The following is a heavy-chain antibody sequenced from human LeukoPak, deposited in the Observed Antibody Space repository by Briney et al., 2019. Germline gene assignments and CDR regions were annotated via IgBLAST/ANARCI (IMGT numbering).Heavy chain of an antibody. Sequence: GGSLRLSCAASGFTLSSYWMSWARQAPGKGLEWVSSISTSSSYIYYADSLKGRFTISRDNAKNSLYLQMNSLRAEDTAVYYCARDDGSYSRSPGFDYWGQGTLVTVSS. CDR2: ISTSSSYI. CDR3: ARDDGSYSRSPGFDY. V-gene: IGHV3-21*01. J-gene: IGHJ4*02. CDR1: GFTLSSYW. D-gene: IGHD1-26*01.